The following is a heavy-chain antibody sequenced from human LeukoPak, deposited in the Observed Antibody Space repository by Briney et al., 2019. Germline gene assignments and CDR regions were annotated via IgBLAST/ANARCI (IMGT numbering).Heavy chain of an antibody. D-gene: IGHD2-21*02. J-gene: IGHJ4*02. Sequence: ASQTLSLTCTVSGGSISSGDYYWSWIRQPPGKGLEWIGYIYHSGTTYYNPSLRRRVTISVDTSKNQFTLRLTSVTAADTAMYYCARDSSVTAVPFDHWGRGALVTVSS. V-gene: IGHV4-30-4*01. CDR1: GGSISSGDYY. CDR2: IYHSGTT. CDR3: ARDSSVTAVPFDH.